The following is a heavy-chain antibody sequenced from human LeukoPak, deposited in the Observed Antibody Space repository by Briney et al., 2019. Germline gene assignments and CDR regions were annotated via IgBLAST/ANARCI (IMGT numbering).Heavy chain of an antibody. V-gene: IGHV1-2*04. CDR3: ARGAAMAPRGDYYYGMDV. CDR1: GYTFTSYD. Sequence: ASVKVSCKASGYTFTSYDINWVRQAPGQGLEWMGWINPNSGGTNYAQKFQGCVTMTRDTSISTAYMELSRLRSDDTAVYYCARGAAMAPRGDYYYGMDVWGQGTTVTVSS. CDR2: INPNSGGT. J-gene: IGHJ6*02. D-gene: IGHD5-18*01.